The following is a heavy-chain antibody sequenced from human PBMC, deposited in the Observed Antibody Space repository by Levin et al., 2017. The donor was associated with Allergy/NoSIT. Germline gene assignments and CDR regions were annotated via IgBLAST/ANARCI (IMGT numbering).Heavy chain of an antibody. CDR1: GFTFSSYS. J-gene: IGHJ4*02. D-gene: IGHD6-13*01. Sequence: SCAASGFTFSSYSMNWVRQAPGKGLEWVSSISSSSSYIYYADSVKGRFTISRDNAKNSLYLQMNSLRAEDTAVYYCARGPTAAGTDYWGQGTLVTVSS. V-gene: IGHV3-21*01. CDR2: ISSSSSYI. CDR3: ARGPTAAGTDY.